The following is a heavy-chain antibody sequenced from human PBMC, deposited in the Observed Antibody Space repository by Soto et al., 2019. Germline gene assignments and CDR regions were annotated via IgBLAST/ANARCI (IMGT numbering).Heavy chain of an antibody. V-gene: IGHV4-34*01. J-gene: IGHJ4*02. D-gene: IGHD6-6*01. CDR1: GGSLSGCY. CDR3: PRGPRSKATPMENFXY. CDR2: IHQTGTT. Sequence: SESLSLTGDGGSLSGCYWSWIRQSPGVGREWIGEIHQTGTTNYNPSLKSRGTISVDVSKNQVFLKLNSLTAADTAMSYYPRGPRSKATPMENFXYWAQGTMATASS.